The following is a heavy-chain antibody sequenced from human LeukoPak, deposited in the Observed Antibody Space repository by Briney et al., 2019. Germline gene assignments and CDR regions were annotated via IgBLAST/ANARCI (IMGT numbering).Heavy chain of an antibody. Sequence: GGSLRLFCAAAGFTFSNAWMSWVRQAARKGLEWVGRIKRRTDGGTTDYAAPVKGRLTLTRDDSKDTLYLQMNSLKIEDTAVYYCTTAQDGFNPGFWGQGTLVTVSS. V-gene: IGHV3-15*01. CDR1: GFTFSNAW. J-gene: IGHJ4*02. D-gene: IGHD5-24*01. CDR2: IKRRTDGGTT. CDR3: TTAQDGFNPGF.